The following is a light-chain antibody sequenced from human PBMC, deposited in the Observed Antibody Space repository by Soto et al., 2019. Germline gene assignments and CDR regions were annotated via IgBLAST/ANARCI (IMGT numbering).Light chain of an antibody. V-gene: IGLV2-14*01. CDR2: EVT. Sequence: QYALTQPASVSGSPGQSITISCTGSSHDVGRYDYVSWYQQHPGKAPTLLIYEVTYRLSGVSHRFSASKSGNTASLTIAGLQYEDEADYYFNSYTSRNTLVFGTGTKLTVL. J-gene: IGLJ1*01. CDR3: NSYTSRNTLV. CDR1: SHDVGRYDY.